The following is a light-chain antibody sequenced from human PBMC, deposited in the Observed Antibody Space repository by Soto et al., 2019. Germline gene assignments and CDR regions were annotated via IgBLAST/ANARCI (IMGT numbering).Light chain of an antibody. V-gene: IGKV1-5*01. CDR2: DAS. J-gene: IGKJ1*01. CDR1: QTISSW. Sequence: DIEMTQSPFTLSPSVGDRVTITCRARQTISSWLAWYQQIPGKAPKLLIYDASNLESGVPSMIGSSCSRTESTLTSSSMQAEDSAVYYCQQYDNYWTFGQGTKVDIK. CDR3: QQYDNYWT.